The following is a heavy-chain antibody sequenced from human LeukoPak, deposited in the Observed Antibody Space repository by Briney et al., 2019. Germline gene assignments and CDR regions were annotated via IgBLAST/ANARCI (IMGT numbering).Heavy chain of an antibody. J-gene: IGHJ6*03. CDR3: ARSIAAPYYYYYYYMDV. Sequence: GESLKISCKGSGYSFTSYWIGWVRQMPGKGLEWMGIIYPGDSDTRYSPSLQGQVTISADKSISTAYLQWSSLKASDTAMYYCARSIAAPYYYYYYYMDVWGKGTTVTVSS. CDR2: IYPGDSDT. CDR1: GYSFTSYW. D-gene: IGHD6-13*01. V-gene: IGHV5-51*01.